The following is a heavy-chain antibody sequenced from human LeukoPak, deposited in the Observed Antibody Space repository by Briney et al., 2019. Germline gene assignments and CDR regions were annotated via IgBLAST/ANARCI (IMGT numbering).Heavy chain of an antibody. V-gene: IGHV3-23*01. Sequence: GGSLRLSCAASGFTFSSYGMSWVRQAPGKGLEWVSSISGSGGSTYYADSVKGRFIISRDNSKNTLYLQMNSLRAEDTAVYYCARPAYCGGNCYYFPDYWGQGTLVTVSS. CDR3: ARPAYCGGNCYYFPDY. D-gene: IGHD2-21*02. CDR2: ISGSGGST. CDR1: GFTFSSYG. J-gene: IGHJ4*02.